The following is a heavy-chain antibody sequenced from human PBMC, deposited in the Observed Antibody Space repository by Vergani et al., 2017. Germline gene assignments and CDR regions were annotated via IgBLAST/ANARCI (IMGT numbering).Heavy chain of an antibody. CDR2: IYYSGST. D-gene: IGHD3-22*01. CDR3: ARGPPYYDLRYYFDY. J-gene: IGHJ4*02. CDR1: GGSISSGGYY. V-gene: IGHV4-31*03. Sequence: QVQLQESGPGLVKPSQTLSLTCTVSGGSISSGGYYWSWIRQHPGRGLEWIGYIYYSGSTYYNPSLKSRVTISVDTSKNQFSLKLSSVTAADTAVYYCARGPPYYDLRYYFDYWGQGTLVTVSS.